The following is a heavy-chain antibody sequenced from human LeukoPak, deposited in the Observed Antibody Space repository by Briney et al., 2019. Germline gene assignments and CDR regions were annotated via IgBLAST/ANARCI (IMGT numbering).Heavy chain of an antibody. V-gene: IGHV1-8*03. CDR3: ARGLAAAGNVYYYYMGV. Sequence: GASVKVSCKASGYTFTSYDINWVRQATGQGLEWMGWMNPNSGNTGYAQKFQGRVTITRNTSISTAYMELSSLRSEDTAVYYCARGLAAAGNVYYYYMGVWGKGTTVTVSS. CDR1: GYTFTSYD. CDR2: MNPNSGNT. J-gene: IGHJ6*03. D-gene: IGHD6-13*01.